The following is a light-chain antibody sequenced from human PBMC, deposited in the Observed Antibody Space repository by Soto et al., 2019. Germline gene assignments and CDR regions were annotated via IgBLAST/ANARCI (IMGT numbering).Light chain of an antibody. Sequence: QSVLTQPPSASGTPGQRVNISCSGSSSNIGSYIVNWYQQLPGTAPKLLIYNNNQRPSGVPDRFSGSKSGTSASLAISGLQSEDEADYYCAAWDDSLNGVLLGGGTKLTVL. J-gene: IGLJ2*01. CDR1: SSNIGSYI. V-gene: IGLV1-44*01. CDR3: AAWDDSLNGVL. CDR2: NNN.